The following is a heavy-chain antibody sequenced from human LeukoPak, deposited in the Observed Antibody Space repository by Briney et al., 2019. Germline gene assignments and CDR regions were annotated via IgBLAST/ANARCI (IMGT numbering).Heavy chain of an antibody. J-gene: IGHJ4*02. CDR2: IGIAGDT. V-gene: IGHV3-13*01. Sequence: PGGSLRLSCAASGFTISDYDMHWVRQATGKSLEWVSVIGIAGDTYYVGSVKDRFTISREDAKNSLCLQMNSLRAGDTAVYYCARAVAGTFFDYWGRGTLVTVSS. CDR1: GFTISDYD. CDR3: ARAVAGTFFDY. D-gene: IGHD6-19*01.